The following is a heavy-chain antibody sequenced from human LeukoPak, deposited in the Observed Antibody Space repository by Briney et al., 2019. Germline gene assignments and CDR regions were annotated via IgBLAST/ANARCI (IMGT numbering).Heavy chain of an antibody. V-gene: IGHV4-59*01. D-gene: IGHD6-13*01. CDR2: IYYSEST. CDR3: ARTTEAHSWRTRYYDYYMDV. Sequence: SETLSLTCTVSGGSISSYYWSWIRQPPGKGLEWIGYIYYSESTNYNPSLKSRVTISVDTSKNQFSLKLRSVTAADTAVYYCARTTEAHSWRTRYYDYYMDVWGKGTTVTVSS. CDR1: GGSISSYY. J-gene: IGHJ6*03.